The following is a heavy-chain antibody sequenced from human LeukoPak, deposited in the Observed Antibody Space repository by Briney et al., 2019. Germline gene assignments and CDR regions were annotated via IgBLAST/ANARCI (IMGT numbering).Heavy chain of an antibody. D-gene: IGHD3-9*01. CDR2: IYTSGST. V-gene: IGHV4-4*07. J-gene: IGHJ4*02. CDR3: ARDNYDILTGSPFDY. CDR1: GGSISSYY. Sequence: SETLSLTCTVSGGSISSYYWSWIRQPAGKGLEWIGRIYTSGSTNYNPSLKSRVTMSVDTSKNQFSLKLSSVTAADTAVYYCARDNYDILTGSPFDYWGQGTLVTVSS.